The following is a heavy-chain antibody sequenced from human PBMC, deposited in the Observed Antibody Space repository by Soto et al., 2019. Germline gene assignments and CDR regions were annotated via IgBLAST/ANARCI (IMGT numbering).Heavy chain of an antibody. D-gene: IGHD6-13*01. V-gene: IGHV4-4*07. J-gene: IGHJ6*02. Sequence: SETLSLTCTVSVDSITTYYWSWIRQPAGKGLEWIGRIDASGNTNYNPSLNSRVTMSIDTSKKQFSLKLTSVTAADTAIYYCARYSNNWFQTEGMDVWGQGTTVTVSS. CDR2: IDASGNT. CDR1: VDSITTYY. CDR3: ARYSNNWFQTEGMDV.